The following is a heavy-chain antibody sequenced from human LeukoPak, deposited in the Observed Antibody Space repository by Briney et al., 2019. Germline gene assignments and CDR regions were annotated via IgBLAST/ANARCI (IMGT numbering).Heavy chain of an antibody. D-gene: IGHD6-6*01. CDR3: AKAIHSSSSGVVDY. CDR2: IRYDGSNK. CDR1: GFIFSNYA. J-gene: IGHJ4*02. Sequence: GGSLRLSCAASGFIFSNYAMHWVRQAPGKGLEWVTFIRYDGSNKYYAESVKGRFAISRDNSKNTLYLQMNSLRAEDTAVYYCAKAIHSSSSGVVDYWGQGTLVTVSS. V-gene: IGHV3-30*02.